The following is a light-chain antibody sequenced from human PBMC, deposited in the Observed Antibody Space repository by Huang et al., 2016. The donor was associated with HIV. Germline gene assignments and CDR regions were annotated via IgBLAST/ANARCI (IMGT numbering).Light chain of an antibody. CDR3: QQYYSFPLT. V-gene: IGKV1-8*01. CDR1: QDINTY. J-gene: IGKJ1*01. CDR2: ATS. Sequence: AIRITQSPSSLSVSTGDKVSITCRASQDINTYLAWYQQKPGKPPSLLIYATSTLQSGVPSRFSGSGSGTDFTLTITHLQSEDFATYYSQQYYSFPLTFGQGSQVEV.